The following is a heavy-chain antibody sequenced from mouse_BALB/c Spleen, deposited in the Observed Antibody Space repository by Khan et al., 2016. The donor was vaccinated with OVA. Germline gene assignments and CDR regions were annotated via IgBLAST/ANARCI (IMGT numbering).Heavy chain of an antibody. CDR3: ASYRAYYRPIDY. Sequence: VQLKQSGAELVKPGASVKLSCTASGFNIKDTYMHWVKQRPEQGLEWIGRIDPANGNTKYDPKFQGKATITADTSSNTAYLQPSSLTSEDTAVYYGASYRAYYRPIDYWGQGTSVTVSS. V-gene: IGHV14-3*02. D-gene: IGHD2-14*01. CDR1: GFNIKDTY. J-gene: IGHJ4*01. CDR2: IDPANGNT.